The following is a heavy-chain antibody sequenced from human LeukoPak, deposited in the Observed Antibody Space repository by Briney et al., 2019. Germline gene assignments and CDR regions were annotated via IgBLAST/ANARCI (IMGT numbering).Heavy chain of an antibody. CDR1: GYTFTSYG. D-gene: IGHD3-3*01. Sequence: ASVKVSCKASGYTFTSYGISWVRQAPGQGLEWMGWVSAFNGNTNYAQNPQGRVNMTTDTSTRPAYIEPRRLKSDDTAGSYRARANWDFWSGYYSYYYYYMDVWGKGTTVTVSS. CDR3: ARANWDFWSGYYSYYYYYMDV. CDR2: VSAFNGNT. J-gene: IGHJ6*03. V-gene: IGHV1-18*01.